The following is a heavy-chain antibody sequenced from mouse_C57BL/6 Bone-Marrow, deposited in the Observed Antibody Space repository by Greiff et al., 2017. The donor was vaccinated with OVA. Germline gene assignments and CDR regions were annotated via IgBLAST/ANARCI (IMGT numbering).Heavy chain of an antibody. D-gene: IGHD1-1*01. Sequence: EVHLVESGGGLVQPKGSLKLSCAASGFSFNTYAMNWVRQAPGKGLEWVARIRSKSNNYATYYADSVKDRFTISRDDSESMLYLQMNNLKTEDTAMYYCVSPYYYGSSPVAYWGQGTLVTVSA. V-gene: IGHV10-1*01. J-gene: IGHJ3*01. CDR3: VSPYYYGSSPVAY. CDR2: IRSKSNNYAT. CDR1: GFSFNTYA.